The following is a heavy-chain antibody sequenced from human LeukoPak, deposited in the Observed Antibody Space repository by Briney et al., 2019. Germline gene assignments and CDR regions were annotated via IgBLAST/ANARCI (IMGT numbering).Heavy chain of an antibody. D-gene: IGHD6-19*01. Sequence: PGGSLRLSCSASGFTFSTYAMHWVRQAPGKGLEYVSAISNNGGSTYYADSVKGRFTISRDNSKNTLHLQMSSLRTEDTAVYYCVKALGQWLVYYFDYWGQGTLVTVSS. CDR1: GFTFSTYA. V-gene: IGHV3-64D*09. J-gene: IGHJ4*02. CDR2: ISNNGGST. CDR3: VKALGQWLVYYFDY.